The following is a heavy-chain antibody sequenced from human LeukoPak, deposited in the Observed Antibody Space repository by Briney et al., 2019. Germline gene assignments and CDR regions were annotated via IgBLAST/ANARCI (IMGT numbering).Heavy chain of an antibody. CDR2: INPSGGST. D-gene: IGHD6-19*01. J-gene: IGHJ4*02. Sequence: ASVQVSCKASGYTFTNQYMYWVRQAPGQGLEWMGIINPSGGSTSYAQKFQGRVTMTRDTSTRIVYMEVSSLRSEDTAVYYCARQGGYSSAIGMGYWGQGTLVTVSS. CDR1: GYTFTNQY. V-gene: IGHV1-46*01. CDR3: ARQGGYSSAIGMGY.